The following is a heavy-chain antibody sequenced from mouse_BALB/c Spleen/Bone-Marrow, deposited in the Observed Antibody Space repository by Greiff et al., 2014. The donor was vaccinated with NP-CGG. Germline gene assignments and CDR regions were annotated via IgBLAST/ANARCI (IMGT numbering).Heavy chain of an antibody. Sequence: QVQLQQSGAELVRPGSSVKISCKASGYAFSSYWMNWVKQRPGQGLEWIGQIYPGDGDTNYNGKFKGKATLTADKSSSTAYMQLISLTSEDSAVYFCARDYYGSRYYFDYWGQGTTLTVSS. CDR2: IYPGDGDT. J-gene: IGHJ2*01. CDR1: GYAFSSYW. V-gene: IGHV1-80*01. D-gene: IGHD1-1*01. CDR3: ARDYYGSRYYFDY.